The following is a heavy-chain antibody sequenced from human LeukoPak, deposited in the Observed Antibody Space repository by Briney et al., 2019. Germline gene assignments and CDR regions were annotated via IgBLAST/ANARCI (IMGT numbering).Heavy chain of an antibody. CDR3: ARVGMVRGLIDLYYYYYMDV. J-gene: IGHJ6*03. CDR1: GGSISSGSYY. V-gene: IGHV4-61*01. CDR2: IYYSGST. D-gene: IGHD3-10*01. Sequence: PSQTLSLTCTVSGGSISSGSYYWSWIRQPPGKGLDWIGYIYYSGSTNYNPSLKSRVTISVDTSKNQFSLKLSSVTAADTAVYYCARVGMVRGLIDLYYYYYMDVWGKGTTVTISS.